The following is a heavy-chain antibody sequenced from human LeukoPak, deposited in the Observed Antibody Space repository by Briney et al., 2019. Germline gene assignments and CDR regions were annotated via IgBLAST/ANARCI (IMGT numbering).Heavy chain of an antibody. D-gene: IGHD2-2*01. Sequence: GGSLRLSCAASGFTFSTYAMSWVRQAPEKGLEWVSAIVGGGGNTFYADPVKGRFTISRDNSQNTLYLQMHSPRAADPAVYSCATGCFSSSCSDSRWFDPWGMGTLVTVSS. CDR1: GFTFSTYA. J-gene: IGHJ5*02. CDR3: ATGCFSSSCSDSRWFDP. CDR2: IVGGGGNT. V-gene: IGHV3-23*01.